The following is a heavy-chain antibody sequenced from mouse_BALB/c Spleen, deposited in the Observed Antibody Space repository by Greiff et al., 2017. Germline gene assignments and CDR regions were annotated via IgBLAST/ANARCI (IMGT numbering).Heavy chain of an antibody. CDR1: GFTFSSYT. Sequence: EVMLVESGGGLVQPGGSLKLSCAASGFTFSSYTMSWVRQTPEKRLEWVAYISNGGGSTYYPDTVKGRFTISRDNAKNTLYLQMSSLKSEDTAMYYCARQNYRYDTYYFDYWGQGTTLTVSS. V-gene: IGHV5-12-2*01. CDR3: ARQNYRYDTYYFDY. J-gene: IGHJ2*01. CDR2: ISNGGGST. D-gene: IGHD2-14*01.